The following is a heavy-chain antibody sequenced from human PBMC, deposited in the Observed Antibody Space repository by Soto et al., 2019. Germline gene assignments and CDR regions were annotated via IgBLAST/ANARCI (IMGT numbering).Heavy chain of an antibody. D-gene: IGHD2-2*01. J-gene: IGHJ6*02. V-gene: IGHV1-69*06. CDR2: IIPLFGTE. Sequence: QVQLLQSGAEVKKPGSSVKVSCKASAGTLSSYAISWVRQAPRQGLEWIGGIIPLFGTEYYTQNLQGRLTITADKSTSTVKMEMRSLTADDTAVYYCARDKRLPRVIVQSARGDYSYGIDVWGQGTTVTVSS. CDR3: ARDKRLPRVIVQSARGDYSYGIDV. CDR1: AGTLSSYA.